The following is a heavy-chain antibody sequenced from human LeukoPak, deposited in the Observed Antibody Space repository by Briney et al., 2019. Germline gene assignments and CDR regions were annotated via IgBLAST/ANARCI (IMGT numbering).Heavy chain of an antibody. CDR2: ISHNGDTT. Sequence: GGSLRLSCAASGFNFSSYAMLWVRQAPGKGLEYVSAISHNGDTTYYANSVKGRFTISRDNSKNTLYLQMGSLRAEDMAVYYCAASNYWGQGTLVTVSS. J-gene: IGHJ4*02. V-gene: IGHV3-64*01. CDR1: GFNFSSYA. CDR3: AASNY.